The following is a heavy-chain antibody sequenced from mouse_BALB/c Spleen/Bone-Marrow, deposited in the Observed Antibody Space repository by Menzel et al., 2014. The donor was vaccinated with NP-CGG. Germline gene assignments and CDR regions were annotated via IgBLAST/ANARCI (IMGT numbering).Heavy chain of an antibody. J-gene: IGHJ3*01. Sequence: SGPGLEKPGASVKISCKASGYSFTGYNMNWVKQSNGKSLEWIGNIDPHYGGTSYNQKFKDKATLTVDKSSNTAYMQLKSLTSEDSATYYCASYGNSFGYWGQGTLVTVSA. D-gene: IGHD2-1*01. V-gene: IGHV1-39*01. CDR1: GYSFTGYN. CDR3: ASYGNSFGY. CDR2: IDPHYGGT.